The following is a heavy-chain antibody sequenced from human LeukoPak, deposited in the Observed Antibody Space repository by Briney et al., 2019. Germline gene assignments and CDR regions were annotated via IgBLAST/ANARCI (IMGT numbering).Heavy chain of an antibody. Sequence: GGSLRLSCAASGFTFSSYAMHWVRQAPGKGLEWVAVISYDGSNKYYADSVKGRFTISRDNSKNTLYLQMNSLRAEDTAVYYCVSSRDGDYWGQGTLVTVSS. CDR1: GFTFSSYA. J-gene: IGHJ4*02. CDR3: VSSRDGDY. CDR2: ISYDGSNK. D-gene: IGHD5-24*01. V-gene: IGHV3-30-3*01.